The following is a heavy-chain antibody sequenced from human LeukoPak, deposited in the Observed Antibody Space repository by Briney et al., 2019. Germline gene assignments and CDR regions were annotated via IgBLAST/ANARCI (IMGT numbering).Heavy chain of an antibody. CDR1: GVTFSNDG. Sequence: GGSLRLSCAASGVTFSNDGMDWVRQAPGQGLEWVSSNSASGTYIWYADSVKGRFTISRDNAKSSLYLQMDSLRAEDTAVYYCATERACGSSSCVAYYFDSWGQGTLITVSS. CDR2: NSASGTYI. CDR3: ATERACGSSSCVAYYFDS. V-gene: IGHV3-21*01. D-gene: IGHD2-2*01. J-gene: IGHJ4*02.